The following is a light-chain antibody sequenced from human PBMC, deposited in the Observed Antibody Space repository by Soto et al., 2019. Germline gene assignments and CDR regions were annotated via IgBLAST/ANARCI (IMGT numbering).Light chain of an antibody. J-gene: IGLJ1*01. V-gene: IGLV2-14*01. CDR3: SSYTSSHTYV. CDR1: SSDVGGCNY. Sequence: QSALTQPASVSGSPGQSITVSCTGTSSDVGGCNYVSWYQQHPGKAPKLMIYEVSNRPSGVSNRFSGSKSGNTASLTISGLQAEDEADYFCSSYTSSHTYVFGSGTKLTVL. CDR2: EVS.